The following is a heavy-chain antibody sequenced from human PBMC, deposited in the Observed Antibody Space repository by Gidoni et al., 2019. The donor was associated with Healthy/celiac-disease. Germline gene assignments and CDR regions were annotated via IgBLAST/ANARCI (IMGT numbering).Heavy chain of an antibody. CDR2: ISSSGSTI. Sequence: EVQLVESGGGWVQPGGSLRLSCAASGCTFSSYEMNWVRQAPGKGLEWVSYISSSGSTIYYADSVKGRFTISRDNAKNSLYLQMNSLRAEDTAVYYCAREGATVTTSRNYYYGMDVWGQGTTVTVSS. CDR3: AREGATVTTSRNYYYGMDV. CDR1: GCTFSSYE. V-gene: IGHV3-48*03. D-gene: IGHD4-17*01. J-gene: IGHJ6*02.